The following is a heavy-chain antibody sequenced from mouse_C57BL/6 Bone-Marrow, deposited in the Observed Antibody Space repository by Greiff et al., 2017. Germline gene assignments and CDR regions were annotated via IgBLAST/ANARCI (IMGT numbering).Heavy chain of an antibody. D-gene: IGHD1-1*01. V-gene: IGHV1-26*01. CDR1: GYTFTDYY. CDR2: INPNNGGT. J-gene: IGHJ4*01. CDR3: ARIFATVVAPYAMDY. Sequence: VQLQQSGPELVKPGASVKISCKASGYTFTDYYMNWVKQSHGKSLEWIGDINPNNGGTSYNQKFKGKATLTVDKSSSTAYMALRSLTSEDSAVYYCARIFATVVAPYAMDYWGQGTSVTVSS.